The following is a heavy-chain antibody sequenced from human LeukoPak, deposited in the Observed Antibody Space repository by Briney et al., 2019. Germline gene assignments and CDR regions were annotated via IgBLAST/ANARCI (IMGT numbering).Heavy chain of an antibody. V-gene: IGHV1-46*01. CDR2: INPSGGST. CDR1: GYTFTKYY. CDR3: ARDPLTTRVDMAAAGTSYYYGLDV. J-gene: IGHJ6*02. Sequence: ASVKVSCKASGYTFTKYYMHWVRQAPGQGLEWMGIINPSGGSTTYAQKFQGRVTMTRDTSPSTVYLGLSSLRSEDTAVYYCARDPLTTRVDMAAAGTSYYYGLDVWGQGTTVAVSS. D-gene: IGHD6-13*01.